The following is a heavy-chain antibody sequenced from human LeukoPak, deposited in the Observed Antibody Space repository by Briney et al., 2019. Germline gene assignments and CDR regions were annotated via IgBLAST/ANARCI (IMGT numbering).Heavy chain of an antibody. CDR3: ARRRYYDSTGYLD. Sequence: PSETLSLTCTVSGGSISSSSYYWGWIRQPPGKCLEWIGDVYYSGRTYPSPSLKSRVAISVDTSWNQFFLNLNSVTAADTAVYYCARRRYYDSTGYLDWGQGTLVTVSS. J-gene: IGHJ1*01. CDR1: GGSISSSSYY. CDR2: VYYSGRT. V-gene: IGHV4-39*01. D-gene: IGHD3-22*01.